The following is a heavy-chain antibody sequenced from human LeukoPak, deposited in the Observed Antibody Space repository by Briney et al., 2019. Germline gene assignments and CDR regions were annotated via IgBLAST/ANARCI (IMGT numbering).Heavy chain of an antibody. CDR3: ARSDGYGLVEI. CDR1: GGSISSYY. V-gene: IGHV4-59*08. D-gene: IGHD3-10*01. J-gene: IGHJ3*02. CDR2: IYYSGST. Sequence: SETLSLTCTVSGGSISSYYWSWIRQPPGKGLEWIGYIYYSGSTNYNPSLKSRVTISVDTSKNQFSLKLSSVTAADTAVYYCARSDGYGLVEIWGQGAMVTVSS.